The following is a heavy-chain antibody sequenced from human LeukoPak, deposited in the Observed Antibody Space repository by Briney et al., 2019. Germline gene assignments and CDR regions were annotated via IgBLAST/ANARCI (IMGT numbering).Heavy chain of an antibody. D-gene: IGHD6-19*01. CDR1: GFTFSSYG. CDR2: ISYDGSNK. Sequence: GGSLRLSCAASGFTFSSYGMHWVRQAPGKGLEWVAVISYDGSNKYYADSVKGRFTTSRDNSKNTLYLQMNSLRAEDTAVYYCASGIAVAGGFGYWGQGTLVTVSS. CDR3: ASGIAVAGGFGY. J-gene: IGHJ4*02. V-gene: IGHV3-30*03.